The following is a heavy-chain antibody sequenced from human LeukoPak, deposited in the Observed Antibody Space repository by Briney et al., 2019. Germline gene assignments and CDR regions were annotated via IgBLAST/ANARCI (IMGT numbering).Heavy chain of an antibody. D-gene: IGHD2-2*01. V-gene: IGHV1-18*01. Sequence: ASVKLSCKASRYTFTSYGISWVRQAPAQGRERMGWISAYNGNTNYAQNLPGRVTMTTDTPKRTAYMELRSLRSDGTAVYYCARSEKSSTSFLGYWGQGTLVTVSS. CDR2: ISAYNGNT. J-gene: IGHJ4*02. CDR1: RYTFTSYG. CDR3: ARSEKSSTSFLGY.